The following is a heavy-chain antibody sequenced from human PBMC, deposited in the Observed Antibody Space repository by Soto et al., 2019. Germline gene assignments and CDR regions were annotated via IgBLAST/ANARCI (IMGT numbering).Heavy chain of an antibody. V-gene: IGHV3-15*07. D-gene: IGHD3-22*01. J-gene: IGHJ4*01. Sequence: GGSLRLSFAASGFTFSNAWINWVRQAPGKGLEWVGRIKSKTDGGTTDYAAPVKGRFAISRDDSNNMVYLQMNSLKIEDTAVYYCTTDSYSTIIIVRFDYWGHGTLVTVSS. CDR3: TTDSYSTIIIVRFDY. CDR2: IKSKTDGGTT. CDR1: GFTFSNAW.